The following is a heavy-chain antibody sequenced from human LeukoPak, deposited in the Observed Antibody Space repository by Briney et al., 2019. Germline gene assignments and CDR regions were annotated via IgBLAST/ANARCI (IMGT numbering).Heavy chain of an antibody. J-gene: IGHJ4*02. Sequence: SLRLSCVASGFTFDDYAMHWVRQAPGKGLEWVSGISWNSGTKGYADSVKGRFTISRDDAKNSLYLQMNSLRPEDTALYYCAKDLRNYYGSGSIVDYWGQGTLVTVSS. CDR2: ISWNSGTK. D-gene: IGHD3-10*01. CDR1: GFTFDDYA. CDR3: AKDLRNYYGSGSIVDY. V-gene: IGHV3-9*01.